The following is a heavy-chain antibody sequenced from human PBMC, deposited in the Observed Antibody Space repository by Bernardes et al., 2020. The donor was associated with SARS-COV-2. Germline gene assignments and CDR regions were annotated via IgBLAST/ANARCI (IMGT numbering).Heavy chain of an antibody. CDR2: ISYDGSNK. J-gene: IGHJ4*02. D-gene: IGHD3-22*01. V-gene: IGHV3-30*03. CDR3: ASPRNPYYYDSSGPFDY. Sequence: GGSLRLSCAASGFTFSSYGMHWVRQAPGKGLEWVAVISYDGSNKYYADSVKGRFTISRDNSKNTLYLQMNSLRAEDTAVYYCASPRNPYYYDSSGPFDYWGQGTLVTVSS. CDR1: GFTFSSYG.